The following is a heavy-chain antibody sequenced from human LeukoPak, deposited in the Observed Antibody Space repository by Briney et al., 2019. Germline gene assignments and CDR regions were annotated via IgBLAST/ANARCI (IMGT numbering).Heavy chain of an antibody. D-gene: IGHD3-22*01. V-gene: IGHV4-30-4*01. Sequence: SQTLSLTCTVSGGSVSSGDYYWSWIRQPPGKGLVWIGYIYYSGSTYYNPSLKSRVTISVDTSKNQFSLKLSSVTAADTALYYCARSLYYDSSGLGYWGQGTLVTVSS. CDR1: GGSVSSGDYY. J-gene: IGHJ4*02. CDR3: ARSLYYDSSGLGY. CDR2: IYYSGST.